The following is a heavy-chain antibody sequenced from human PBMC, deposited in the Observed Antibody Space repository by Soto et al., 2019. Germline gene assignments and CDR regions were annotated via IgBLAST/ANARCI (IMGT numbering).Heavy chain of an antibody. CDR3: ASWFRRRTLLLHYYPYGLEG. Sequence: AAGKVSCEASGYTFTSYAMHWRRHAPGQRLEWMGWINAGNGNTKYSQKFQGRVTITRDTSASTAYMELSSLRSEDTAVYYCASWFRRRTLLLHYYPYGLEGWC. J-gene: IGHJ6*02. CDR1: GYTFTSYA. CDR2: INAGNGNT. V-gene: IGHV1-3*01. D-gene: IGHD2-15*01.